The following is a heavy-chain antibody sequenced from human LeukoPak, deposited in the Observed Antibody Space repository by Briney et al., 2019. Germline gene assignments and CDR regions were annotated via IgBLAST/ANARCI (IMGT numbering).Heavy chain of an antibody. J-gene: IGHJ3*02. CDR3: ARRGSGYAFDI. D-gene: IGHD3-16*01. Sequence: KASETLSLTCTVSGGSISGYYWSWIRQPAGKGLEWIGRIYTSGSTNYNPTNYNPSLKSRVTMSVDTSKNHFSLQLTSVTAADTAVYYCARRGSGYAFDIWGQGTMVTVSS. CDR1: GGSISGYY. V-gene: IGHV4-4*07. CDR2: IYTSGSTNYNPT.